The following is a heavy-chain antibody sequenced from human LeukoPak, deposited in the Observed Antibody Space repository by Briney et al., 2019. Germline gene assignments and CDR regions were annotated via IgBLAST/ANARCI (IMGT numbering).Heavy chain of an antibody. J-gene: IGHJ5*02. CDR1: GGSFSDHY. CDR3: ARTLRVAVTGDWRWFDL. Sequence: PGGSLTLSCAAYGGSFSDHYGGWIRQPPGKGLEWVATIKQEGSQKYYVDSVKGRFIISRDNDKQSLYLQMNSLRAEAMDASKCARTLRVAVTGDWRWFDLWGLGTLVTVSS. V-gene: IGHV3-7*01. CDR2: IKQEGSQK. D-gene: IGHD6-19*01.